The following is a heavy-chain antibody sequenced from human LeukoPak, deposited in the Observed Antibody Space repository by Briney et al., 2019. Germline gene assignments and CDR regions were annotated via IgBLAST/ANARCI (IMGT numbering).Heavy chain of an antibody. CDR3: ARSHGGITIRNWFDP. D-gene: IGHD3-3*01. CDR2: INPNSGGT. V-gene: IGHV1-2*02. CDR1: GYTFTGYY. J-gene: IGHJ5*02. Sequence: ASVKVSCKASGYTFTGYYMHWVRQAPGQGLEWMGWINPNSGGTNYAQKFQGRVTMTRDTSISTAYMELSRLRSDDAAVYYCARSHGGITIRNWFDPWGQGTLVTVSS.